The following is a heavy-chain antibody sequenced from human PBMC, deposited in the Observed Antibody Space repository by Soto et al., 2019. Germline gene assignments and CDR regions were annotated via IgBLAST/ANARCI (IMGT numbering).Heavy chain of an antibody. Sequence: PGGSLRLSCAASGFTFSSYAMSWVRQAPGKGLVWGSAVICSGGSTYYADSVKGRFTISRDNSKNTLYLQMNSLRAEDTAVYYCARDRYSSSWYGYFQHWGQGTLVTVSS. D-gene: IGHD6-13*01. J-gene: IGHJ1*01. CDR1: GFTFSSYA. V-gene: IGHV3-23*01. CDR3: ARDRYSSSWYGYFQH. CDR2: VICSGGST.